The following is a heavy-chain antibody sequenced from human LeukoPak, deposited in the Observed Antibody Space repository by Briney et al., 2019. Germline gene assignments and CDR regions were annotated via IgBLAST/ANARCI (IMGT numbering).Heavy chain of an antibody. Sequence: PSETLSLTCAVSGGSISSGGYSWGWIRQPPGKGLEWIGYIYHSGSTYYNPSLKSRVTISVDTSKNQFSLKLSSVTAADTAVYYCASGIIPNYYDSSGKYQNWGQGTLVTVSS. D-gene: IGHD3-22*01. CDR2: IYHSGST. V-gene: IGHV4-30-2*01. CDR1: GGSISSGGYS. J-gene: IGHJ4*02. CDR3: ASGIIPNYYDSSGKYQN.